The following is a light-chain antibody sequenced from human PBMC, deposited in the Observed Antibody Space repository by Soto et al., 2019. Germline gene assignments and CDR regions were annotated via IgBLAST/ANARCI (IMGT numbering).Light chain of an antibody. J-gene: IGKJ2*01. CDR3: QQSYSGLYT. CDR1: QTISRF. CDR2: AAS. Sequence: DIPMTQSPSSLSASVGDRVTITCRASQTISRFLSWYQKKPGKAPKLLIYAASALQPGVPSRFSGSGSGTDFTLTIRSLLPEDFATYYCQQSYSGLYTFGQGTQLEIK. V-gene: IGKV1-39*01.